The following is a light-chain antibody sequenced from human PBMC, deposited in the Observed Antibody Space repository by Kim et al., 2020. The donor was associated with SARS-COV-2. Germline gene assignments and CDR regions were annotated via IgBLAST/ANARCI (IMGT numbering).Light chain of an antibody. J-gene: IGLJ1*01. CDR1: NSDVGVYEF. CDR3: CSYAGDNKYV. CDR2: DVH. Sequence: QSALTQPPSASGSPGQSVTISCTGTNSDVGVYEFVSWYQQHPGAAPKVVIYDVHKRPSGVPDRFSGSKSGNTATLTVSSLQAADEADYFCCSYAGDNKYVLGTGPNVTVL. V-gene: IGLV2-8*01.